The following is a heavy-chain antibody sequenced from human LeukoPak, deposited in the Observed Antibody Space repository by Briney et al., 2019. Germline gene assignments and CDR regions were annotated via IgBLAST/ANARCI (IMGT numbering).Heavy chain of an antibody. D-gene: IGHD5-18*01. V-gene: IGHV4-39*07. J-gene: IGHJ6*02. CDR1: GDSISSSSYY. CDR2: INHSGST. CDR3: ARGPSIQLWSDPYYYYGMDV. Sequence: SETLSLTCVVSGDSISSSSYYWSWIRQPPEKGLEWIGEINHSGSTNYNPSLKSRVTISVDTSKNQFSLKLSSVTAADTAVYYCARGPSIQLWSDPYYYYGMDVWGQGTTVTVSS.